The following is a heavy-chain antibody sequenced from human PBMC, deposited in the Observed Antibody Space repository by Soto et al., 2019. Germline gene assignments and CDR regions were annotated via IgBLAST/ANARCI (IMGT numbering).Heavy chain of an antibody. J-gene: IGHJ4*02. Sequence: SETLSLTCTVSGGSISSYYWSWIRQPPGKGLEWIGYIYYSGSTNYNPSLKSRVTISVDTSKNQFSLKLSSVTAADTAVYYCARLATPYSSGRYEVWGQGTLVTVS. CDR2: IYYSGST. CDR3: ARLATPYSSGRYEV. CDR1: GGSISSYY. V-gene: IGHV4-59*08. D-gene: IGHD6-19*01.